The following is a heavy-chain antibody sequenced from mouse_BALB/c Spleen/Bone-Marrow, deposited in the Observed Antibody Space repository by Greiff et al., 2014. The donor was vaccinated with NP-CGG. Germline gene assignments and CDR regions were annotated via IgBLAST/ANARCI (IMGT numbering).Heavy chain of an antibody. CDR3: ARGRGWYFDY. CDR2: IYPGDGDT. V-gene: IGHV1-80*01. D-gene: IGHD2-3*01. CDR1: GYAFSSYW. Sequence: VQLVESGAELVRPGSSVKISCKASGYAFSSYWMNWVKQRPGQGLEWIGQIYPGDGDTNYNGKFKGKATLTADKSSSIAYMQLSGLTSEDSAVYFCARGRGWYFDYWGQGTTLTVSS. J-gene: IGHJ2*01.